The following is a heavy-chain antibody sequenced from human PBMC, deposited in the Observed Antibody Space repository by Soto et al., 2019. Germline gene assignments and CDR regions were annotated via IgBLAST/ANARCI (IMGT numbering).Heavy chain of an antibody. CDR1: GGSISSYY. CDR2: IYYSGST. V-gene: IGHV4-59*01. D-gene: IGHD1-26*01. Sequence: QVQLQESGPGLVKPSETLSLTCTVSGGSISSYYWSWIRQPPGKGLEWIGYIYYSGSTNYNPSLKRRVTIPVDTANNQFSLKLSSVTAADTAVYSCARGADRGATPSGCWGQGTLVTVSS. J-gene: IGHJ4*02. CDR3: ARGADRGATPSGC.